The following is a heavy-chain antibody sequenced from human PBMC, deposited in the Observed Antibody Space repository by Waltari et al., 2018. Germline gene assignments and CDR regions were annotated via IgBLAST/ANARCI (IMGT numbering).Heavy chain of an antibody. J-gene: IGHJ4*02. CDR1: GYSFTGHY. Sequence: QVQLVQSGAEEKRPGASVKVSCKASGYSFTGHYIHLLRQAPGQGLEWMGRINPNNGGTIYAQEFHGRVTMTRDTSISTAYMELSGLRSDDTAVYYCAREPRGGGLPDYWGQGTLVTVSS. CDR3: AREPRGGGLPDY. D-gene: IGHD2-2*01. CDR2: INPNNGGT. V-gene: IGHV1-2*06.